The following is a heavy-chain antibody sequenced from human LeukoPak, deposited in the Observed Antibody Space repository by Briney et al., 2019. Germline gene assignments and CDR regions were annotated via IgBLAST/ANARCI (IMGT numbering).Heavy chain of an antibody. D-gene: IGHD3-22*01. Sequence: SETLSLTCAVYGGSFSGYYWSWIRQPPGKGLEWIGYIYHSGSTYYNPSLKSRVTISVDRSKNQFSLKLSSVTAADTAVYYCARGDSYYYDSSGYFFDYWGQGTLVTVSS. J-gene: IGHJ4*02. CDR3: ARGDSYYYDSSGYFFDY. V-gene: IGHV4-34*01. CDR1: GGSFSGYY. CDR2: IYHSGST.